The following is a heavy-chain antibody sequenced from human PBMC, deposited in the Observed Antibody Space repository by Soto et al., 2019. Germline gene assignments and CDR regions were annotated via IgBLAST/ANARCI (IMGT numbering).Heavy chain of an antibody. Sequence: QVQLVQSGAEVKKPGSSVKVSCKASGGTFSSYAISWVRQAPGQGLEWMGGVIPIFGTANYAQKFQGRVTITADESTSTAYMELSRLRAEDTAVYYCARDCYGSGIGGGDYWGQGSLVTVSS. V-gene: IGHV1-69*12. CDR1: GGTFSSYA. CDR2: VIPIFGTA. D-gene: IGHD3-10*01. J-gene: IGHJ4*02. CDR3: ARDCYGSGIGGGDY.